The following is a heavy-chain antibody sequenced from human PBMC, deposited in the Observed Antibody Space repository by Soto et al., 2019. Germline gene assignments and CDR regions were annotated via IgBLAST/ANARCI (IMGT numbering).Heavy chain of an antibody. CDR2: IYSGGST. V-gene: IGHV3-53*04. D-gene: IGHD3-3*01. CDR3: ARVYYGVPPRYFDY. Sequence: GGSLRLSCAASGFTVSSNYMSWVRQAPGKGLEWVSVIYSGGSTYYADSVKGRFTISRHNSKNTLYLQMNSLRAEDTAVYYCARVYYGVPPRYFDYWGQGTLVTVSS. J-gene: IGHJ4*02. CDR1: GFTVSSNY.